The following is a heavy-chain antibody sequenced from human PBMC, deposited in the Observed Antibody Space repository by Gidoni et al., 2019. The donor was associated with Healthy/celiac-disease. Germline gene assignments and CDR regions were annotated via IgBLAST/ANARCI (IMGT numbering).Heavy chain of an antibody. Sequence: EVQLVESGGGLVQPGGSLRLSCAASGFTFSSYWRSWVRQAPGKGLEWVANIKQDGSEKYYVDSVKGRFTISRDNAKNSLYLQMNSLRAEDTAVYYCASYDFWSGYFDYWGQGTLVTVSS. V-gene: IGHV3-7*03. D-gene: IGHD3-3*01. CDR1: GFTFSSYW. CDR2: IKQDGSEK. CDR3: ASYDFWSGYFDY. J-gene: IGHJ4*02.